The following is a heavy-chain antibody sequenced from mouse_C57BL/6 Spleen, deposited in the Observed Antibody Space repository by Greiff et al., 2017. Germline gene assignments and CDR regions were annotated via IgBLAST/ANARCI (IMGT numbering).Heavy chain of an antibody. CDR3: TRGYSGLAD. V-gene: IGHV14-4*01. J-gene: IGHJ3*01. D-gene: IGHD3-1*01. Sequence: VQLQQSGAELVRPGASVKLSCTASGFNIKDDYMHWVKQRPEQGLEWIGWIDPENGDTEYASKFQGKATIPADTSSNTAYMQLSSLTSEDTAVYYCTRGYSGLADWGQGTLVTVSA. CDR2: IDPENGDT. CDR1: GFNIKDDY.